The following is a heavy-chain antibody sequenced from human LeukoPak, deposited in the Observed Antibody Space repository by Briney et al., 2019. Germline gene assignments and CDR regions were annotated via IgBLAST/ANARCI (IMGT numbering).Heavy chain of an antibody. CDR3: ARYDYGGYDAFDI. CDR1: GFTFSSNY. D-gene: IGHD4-17*01. V-gene: IGHV3-66*01. CDR2: IYSGGST. J-gene: IGHJ3*02. Sequence: GGSLRLSCAASGFTFSSNYMSWVRQAPGKGLEWVSVIYSGGSTYYSDSVKGRFTISRDNSKNTLYLQMNSLRAEDTAVYYCARYDYGGYDAFDIWGQGTMVTVSS.